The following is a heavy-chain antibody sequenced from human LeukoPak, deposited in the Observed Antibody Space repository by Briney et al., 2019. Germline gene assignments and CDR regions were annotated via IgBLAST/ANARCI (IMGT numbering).Heavy chain of an antibody. D-gene: IGHD6-13*01. CDR1: GYTLPSCW. CDR2: IDPSDSYT. V-gene: IGHV5-10-1*01. Sequence: GESLKISWKGSGYTLPSCWMSWVRQMPGKGLEWMRRIDPSDSYTDYSPSFQGHVTVSADKSISTAYLQWSSLKASDSAMYYCARHQGIATSFDYWGQGTLVTVSS. J-gene: IGHJ4*02. CDR3: ARHQGIATSFDY.